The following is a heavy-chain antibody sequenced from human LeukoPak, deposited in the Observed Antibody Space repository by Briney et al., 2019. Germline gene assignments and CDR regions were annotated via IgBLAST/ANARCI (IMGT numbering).Heavy chain of an antibody. CDR1: GYTFTSYY. Sequence: GASVKVSCKASGYTFTSYYMHWVRQAPGQGLEWMGIINPSGGSTSYAQKFQGRVTMTRDTSTSTVYMELSSLRSEDTAVYYCARDRKDFWSGYYSYFDYWGLGTLVTVSS. D-gene: IGHD3-3*01. J-gene: IGHJ4*02. V-gene: IGHV1-46*01. CDR3: ARDRKDFWSGYYSYFDY. CDR2: INPSGGST.